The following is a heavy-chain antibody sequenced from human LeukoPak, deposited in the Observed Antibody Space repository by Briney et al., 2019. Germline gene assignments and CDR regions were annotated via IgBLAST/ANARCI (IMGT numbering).Heavy chain of an antibody. D-gene: IGHD2-2*01. CDR3: ARGRYCSSTSCYAGGHYYYYGMDV. V-gene: IGHV4-4*07. J-gene: IGHJ6*02. CDR1: GGSISSYY. CDR2: IYTSGST. Sequence: SETLSLTCTVSGGSISSYYWSWIRQPAGKGPEWIGRIYTSGSTNYNPSLKSRVTMSVDTSKNQFSLKLSSVTAADTAVYYCARGRYCSSTSCYAGGHYYYYGMDVWGQGTTVTVSS.